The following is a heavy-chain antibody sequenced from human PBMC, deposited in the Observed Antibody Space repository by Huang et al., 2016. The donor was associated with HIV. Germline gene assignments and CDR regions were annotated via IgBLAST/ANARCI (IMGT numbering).Heavy chain of an antibody. V-gene: IGHV1-8*03. Sequence: QVQLVQSGAEVKKPGASVKVSCKASGYTFTSYDINWVRQATGQGLEWMGWRNPNSGNTGYAQKFQGRVTITRNTSISTAYMELSSLRSEDTAVYYCARGPTTGYSSGWYRGNWYFDLWGRGTLVTVSS. CDR1: GYTFTSYD. CDR3: ARGPTTGYSSGWYRGNWYFDL. CDR2: RNPNSGNT. D-gene: IGHD6-19*01. J-gene: IGHJ2*01.